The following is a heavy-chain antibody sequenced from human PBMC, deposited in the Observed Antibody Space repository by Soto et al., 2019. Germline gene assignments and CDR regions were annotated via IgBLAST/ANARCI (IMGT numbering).Heavy chain of an antibody. Sequence: PGGSLRLSCEVSGFTFSSYGMNWVRQAPDKGLEWVSTIGRGGDTYYADSVKGRFTISRDNSKNTLFLQMNSLRAEDTALYFCAKDGTTAGIHYYAMDVWGQGTTVTVSS. V-gene: IGHV3-23*01. J-gene: IGHJ6*02. D-gene: IGHD2-2*02. CDR3: AKDGTTAGIHYYAMDV. CDR2: IGRGGDT. CDR1: GFTFSSYG.